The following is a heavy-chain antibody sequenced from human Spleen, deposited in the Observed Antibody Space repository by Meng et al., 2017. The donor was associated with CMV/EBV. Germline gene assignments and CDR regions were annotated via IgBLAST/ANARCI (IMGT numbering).Heavy chain of an antibody. J-gene: IGHJ5*02. Sequence: QGQLVQSGAEVKKPGASVKVSCKASGYTFTSYYMHWVRQAPGQGLEWMGGIIPIFGTANYAQKFQGRVTITADESTSTAYMELSSLRSEDTAVYYCARGGISRGWFDPWGQGTLVTVSS. CDR3: ARGGISRGWFDP. V-gene: IGHV1-69*01. CDR2: IIPIFGTA. D-gene: IGHD2-15*01. CDR1: GYTFTSYY.